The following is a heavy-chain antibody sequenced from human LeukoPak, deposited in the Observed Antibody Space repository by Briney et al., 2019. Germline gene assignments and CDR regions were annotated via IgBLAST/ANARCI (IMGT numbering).Heavy chain of an antibody. J-gene: IGHJ5*02. D-gene: IGHD3-9*01. CDR3: ARGRRIRYFGWLSIVPNWFDP. CDR2: INPNSGGT. Sequence: ASVKVSCKASGYTFTGYYMHWVRQAPGQGLEWMGRINPNSGGTNYAQKFQGRVTMTRDTSISTAYMELSRLRSDDTAVYYCARGRRIRYFGWLSIVPNWFDPWGQGTLVTVSS. CDR1: GYTFTGYY. V-gene: IGHV1-2*06.